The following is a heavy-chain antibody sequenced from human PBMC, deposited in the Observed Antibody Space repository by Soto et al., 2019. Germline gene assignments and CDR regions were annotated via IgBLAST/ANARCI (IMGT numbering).Heavy chain of an antibody. CDR2: ITSNGGNT. Sequence: EVQLVESGGGLVQPGGSLRLSCAASGFTFSSYAMHWVRQAPGKGLEYVSAITSNGGNTDYASSVKGRFTISRDNSKNTLYRQMGSLRAEDMAVYYCARHISFGYGMDGWGQGTTGTVSS. D-gene: IGHD3-16*01. J-gene: IGHJ6*02. V-gene: IGHV3-64*01. CDR3: ARHISFGYGMDG. CDR1: GFTFSSYA.